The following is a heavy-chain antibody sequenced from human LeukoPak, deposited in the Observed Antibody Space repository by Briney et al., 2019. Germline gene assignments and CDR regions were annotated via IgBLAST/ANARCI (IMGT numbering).Heavy chain of an antibody. CDR2: IWYDGSNK. D-gene: IGHD3-10*01. Sequence: GGSLRLSCAASGFTFSSYGMHWVRQAPGKGLEWVAVIWYDGSNKYYADSVKGRFTISRDNSKNTLYLQMNSPRAEDTAVYYCARDQLWFGELSKGNWFDPWGQGTLVTVSS. V-gene: IGHV3-33*01. J-gene: IGHJ5*02. CDR1: GFTFSSYG. CDR3: ARDQLWFGELSKGNWFDP.